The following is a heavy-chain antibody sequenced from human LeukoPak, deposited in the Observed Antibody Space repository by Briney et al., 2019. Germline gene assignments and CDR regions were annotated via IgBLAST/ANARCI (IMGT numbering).Heavy chain of an antibody. CDR1: GGTFSSYA. Sequence: SVKVPCKASGGTFSSYAISWVRQAPGQGLEWMGGIIPIFGTANYAQKFQGRVTITADESTSTAYMELSSLRSEDTAVYYCARVGVYSGYDWATHYYYYGMDVWGQGTTVTVSS. D-gene: IGHD5-12*01. CDR3: ARVGVYSGYDWATHYYYYGMDV. J-gene: IGHJ6*02. CDR2: IIPIFGTA. V-gene: IGHV1-69*13.